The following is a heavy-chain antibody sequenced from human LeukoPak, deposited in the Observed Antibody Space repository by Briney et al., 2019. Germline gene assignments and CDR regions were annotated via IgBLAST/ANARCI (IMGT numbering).Heavy chain of an antibody. Sequence: SETLSLTCTVSGGSISGYYWNWIRQPPGKGLEWIGYIHYSGSTNYNPSLKSRFTISVDTSKNQFSLKLSSVTAADTAVYYCARSRFNYGLNNFDYWGQGTLVTVSS. CDR1: GGSISGYY. V-gene: IGHV4-59*01. D-gene: IGHD5-18*01. CDR3: ARSRFNYGLNNFDY. J-gene: IGHJ4*02. CDR2: IHYSGST.